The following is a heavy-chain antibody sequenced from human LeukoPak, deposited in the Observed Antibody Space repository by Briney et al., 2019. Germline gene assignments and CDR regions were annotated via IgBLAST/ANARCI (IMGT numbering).Heavy chain of an antibody. V-gene: IGHV1-46*01. Sequence: ASVKVSCKASGYTFTSHYMHWVRQAPGQGLEWMGIINPSGGSTSYAQKFQGRVTMTRDMSTSTVYMELSSLRSEDTAVYYCARAFVLRFLESYYFDYWGQGTLVTVSS. D-gene: IGHD3-3*01. J-gene: IGHJ4*02. CDR3: ARAFVLRFLESYYFDY. CDR2: INPSGGST. CDR1: GYTFTSHY.